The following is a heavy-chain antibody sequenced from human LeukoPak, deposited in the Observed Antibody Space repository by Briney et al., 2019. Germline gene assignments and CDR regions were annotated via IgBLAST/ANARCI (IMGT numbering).Heavy chain of an antibody. Sequence: ASVKVSCKASGYTFTGYYMHWVRQAPGQGLEWMGWINPNSGGTNYAQKFQGRVTMTRDTSISTAYMELSRLRSDDTAVYYCARRGLVAGIYDLVYGFDIWGQGTMTVSS. J-gene: IGHJ3*02. CDR2: INPNSGGT. V-gene: IGHV1-2*02. CDR3: ARRGLVAGIYDLVYGFDI. D-gene: IGHD3/OR15-3a*01. CDR1: GYTFTGYY.